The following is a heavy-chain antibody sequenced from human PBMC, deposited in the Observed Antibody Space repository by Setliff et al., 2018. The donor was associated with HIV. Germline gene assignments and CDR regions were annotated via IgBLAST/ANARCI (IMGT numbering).Heavy chain of an antibody. Sequence: GGSLRLSCAASGFTFSTYAMSWVRQAPGKGLEWVSAISGSVGSTYYADSVKGRFTISRDNSNNTLYLQMNSLTAEDTAVYYCAKDFLAGGSGSYLGFDYWGQGTLVTVSS. CDR3: AKDFLAGGSGSYLGFDY. D-gene: IGHD3-10*01. J-gene: IGHJ4*02. CDR2: ISGSVGST. CDR1: GFTFSTYA. V-gene: IGHV3-23*01.